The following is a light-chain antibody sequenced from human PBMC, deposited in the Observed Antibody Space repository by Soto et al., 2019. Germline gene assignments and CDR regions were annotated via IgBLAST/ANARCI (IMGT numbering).Light chain of an antibody. Sequence: QSALTQPASVSGSPGQSITISCTGTSSDVGGYNYVSWYQQHPGKAPKLMIYEVSNRPSGVSNRFSGSKSGNTASLTISGLQAEDESYYYCSSYTSSRVFGTGTKLTVL. CDR1: SSDVGGYNY. J-gene: IGLJ1*01. CDR2: EVS. CDR3: SSYTSSRV. V-gene: IGLV2-14*01.